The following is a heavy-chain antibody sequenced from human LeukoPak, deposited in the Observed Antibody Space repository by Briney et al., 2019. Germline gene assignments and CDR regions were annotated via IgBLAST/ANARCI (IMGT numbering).Heavy chain of an antibody. V-gene: IGHV3-7*04. CDR1: GFTFSTYW. CDR3: ARDSPGYLAYDS. CDR2: TKEDGSAT. Sequence: AGSLRLSCAASGFTFSTYWMTWLRQAPGKGPEWVANTKEDGSATYYVDSVKGRFTISRDNAKKSLYLQMNSLRAEDTAVYYCARDSPGYLAYDSWGQGTLVTVSS. J-gene: IGHJ4*02. D-gene: IGHD1-1*01.